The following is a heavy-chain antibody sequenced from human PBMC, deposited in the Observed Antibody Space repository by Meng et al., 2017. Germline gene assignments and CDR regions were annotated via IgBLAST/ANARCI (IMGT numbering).Heavy chain of an antibody. CDR2: ISGSGGST. CDR3: AKEGGAGITIFGVNWFDP. Sequence: GESLKISCAASGFTFSSYAMSWVRQAPGKGPEWVSAISGSGGSTYYADSVKGRFTISRDNSKNTLYLQMNSLRAEDTAVYYCAKEGGAGITIFGVNWFDPWGQGTLVTVSS. CDR1: GFTFSSYA. V-gene: IGHV3-23*01. J-gene: IGHJ5*02. D-gene: IGHD3-3*01.